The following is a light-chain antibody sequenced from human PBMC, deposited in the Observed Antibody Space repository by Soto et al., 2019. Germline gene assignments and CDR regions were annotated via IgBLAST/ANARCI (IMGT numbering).Light chain of an antibody. J-gene: IGKJ2*01. Sequence: EVVMTQSPATLSVSPGERATLSCRASQSVSSNLAWYQQKLGQAPRLLIYGASTRATGIPARFSGSGSGTEFTLTISSLQSEDSAVYYCHQYKNWPYTFGQGTKLEIK. CDR1: QSVSSN. CDR2: GAS. CDR3: HQYKNWPYT. V-gene: IGKV3-15*01.